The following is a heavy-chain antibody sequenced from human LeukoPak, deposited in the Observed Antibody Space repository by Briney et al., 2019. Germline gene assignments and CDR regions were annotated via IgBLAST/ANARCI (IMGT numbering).Heavy chain of an antibody. CDR2: INHSGST. D-gene: IGHD6-13*01. V-gene: IGHV4-34*01. J-gene: IGHJ5*02. CDR3: ARGYSSSWYFRFSWFDP. Sequence: SETLSLTCAVYGGSFSGYYWSWIRQPPGKGLEWIGEINHSGSTNYNPSLKSRVTISVDTSKNQFSLKLSSVTAADTAVYYCARGYSSSWYFRFSWFDPWGQGTLVAVSS. CDR1: GGSFSGYY.